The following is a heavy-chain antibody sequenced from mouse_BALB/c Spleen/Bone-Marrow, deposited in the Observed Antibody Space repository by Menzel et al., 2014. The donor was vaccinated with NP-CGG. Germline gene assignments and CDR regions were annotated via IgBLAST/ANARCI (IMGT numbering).Heavy chain of an antibody. D-gene: IGHD2-3*01. CDR1: GFNTKDTY. CDR2: IDPANGNT. J-gene: IGHJ4*01. Sequence: EVQVVESGAELVKPGASVKLSCTASGFNTKDTYMHWVKQRPEQGLEWIGRIDPANGNTKYDPKFQGKATITAVTSSNTAYLQLSSLTSEDTAVYYCARGLLQYYYAMDYWGQGTSVTVSS. V-gene: IGHV14-3*02. CDR3: ARGLLQYYYAMDY.